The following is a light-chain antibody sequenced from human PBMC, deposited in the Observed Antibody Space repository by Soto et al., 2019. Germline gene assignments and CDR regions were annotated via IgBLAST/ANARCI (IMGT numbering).Light chain of an antibody. J-gene: IGLJ1*01. CDR2: EVS. V-gene: IGLV2-14*01. Sequence: QSALTQPASVSGSPGQSITISCTGTRRDVGGYNYVSWYQQHPGKAPKLVIYEVSDRPSGVSSRFSGSKSGNTASLTISGLQAEDEADYYCSSYTSDSTYVFGTGTKLTVL. CDR3: SSYTSDSTYV. CDR1: RRDVGGYNY.